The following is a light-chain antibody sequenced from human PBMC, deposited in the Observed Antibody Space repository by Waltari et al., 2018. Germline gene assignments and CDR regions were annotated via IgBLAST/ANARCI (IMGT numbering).Light chain of an antibody. J-gene: IGKJ1*01. CDR2: WAS. CDR1: QSVLYSSNNKNY. Sequence: DIVMTQSPDSLAVSLGERATINCKSSQSVLYSSNNKNYLAWYQQKTGQSPKLLIYWASTRESGVPDRFSGSGSGTDFTLTISSLQAEDVAVYYCQQYYSTRTFGQGTKVEIK. CDR3: QQYYSTRT. V-gene: IGKV4-1*01.